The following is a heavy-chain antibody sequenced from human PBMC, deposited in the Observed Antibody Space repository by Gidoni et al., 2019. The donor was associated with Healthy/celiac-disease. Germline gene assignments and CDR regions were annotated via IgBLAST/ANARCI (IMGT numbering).Heavy chain of an antibody. D-gene: IGHD2-2*01. J-gene: IGHJ6*02. CDR1: GFTFSSYG. CDR2: IWYDGSNK. CDR3: ARDGCSSTSCYDKYYYYYGMDV. V-gene: IGHV3-33*01. Sequence: QVQLVESGGGVVQPGRSLRLSCAASGFTFSSYGMPWVRQAPGKGLEWVAVIWYDGSNKYYADSVKGRFTISRDNSKNTLYLQMNSLRAEDTAVYYCARDGCSSTSCYDKYYYYYGMDVWGQGTTVTVSS.